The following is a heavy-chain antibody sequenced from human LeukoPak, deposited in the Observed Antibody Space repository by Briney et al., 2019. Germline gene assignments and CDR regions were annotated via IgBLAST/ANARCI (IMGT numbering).Heavy chain of an antibody. Sequence: ASVKDSCKSSGYTFTRYDINSVRQATGQRLEWMGWMNPNSGNTGYAQKFQGRVTMTRNTSISTAYMELSSLRSEDTAVDYCATSYGDYFAFDIWGQGTMVTVSS. CDR1: GYTFTRYD. V-gene: IGHV1-8*01. CDR2: MNPNSGNT. CDR3: ATSYGDYFAFDI. D-gene: IGHD4-17*01. J-gene: IGHJ3*02.